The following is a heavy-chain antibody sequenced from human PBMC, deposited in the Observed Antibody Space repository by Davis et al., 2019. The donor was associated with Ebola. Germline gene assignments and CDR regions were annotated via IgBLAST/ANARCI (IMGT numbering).Heavy chain of an antibody. Sequence: SETLSLTCAVYGGSFSGYYWNWIRQPPGKGLEWIGEINHSGSTNYNPSLKSRVTISVDTSKNQFSLKLSSVTAADTAVYYCATYGGNSPIDYWGQGTLVTVSS. J-gene: IGHJ4*02. D-gene: IGHD4-23*01. CDR2: INHSGST. CDR3: ATYGGNSPIDY. V-gene: IGHV4-34*01. CDR1: GGSFSGYY.